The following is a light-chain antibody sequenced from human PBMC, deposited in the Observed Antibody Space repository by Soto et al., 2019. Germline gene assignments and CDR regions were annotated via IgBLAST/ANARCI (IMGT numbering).Light chain of an antibody. CDR2: DAS. Sequence: DIVLTQSPVTLSLYPGERATLSYRASQSVSGYLVWYQQKPGQAPRLLIYDASTRAAGIPARFIGSGSGTDFTLTISSLEPEDSAVYYCQQHLSRHTFGQGTKVDIK. J-gene: IGKJ1*01. CDR3: QQHLSRHT. V-gene: IGKV3-11*01. CDR1: QSVSGY.